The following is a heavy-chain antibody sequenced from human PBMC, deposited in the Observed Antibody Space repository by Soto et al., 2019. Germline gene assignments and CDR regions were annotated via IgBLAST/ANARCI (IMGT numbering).Heavy chain of an antibody. D-gene: IGHD2-15*01. CDR3: ASDCSGGSCYAGMDV. Sequence: GGSLRLCCAASGFNFNSYTINWVRQAPGKRLEWLSSISSSGYIFSTDSVRGRFTISRDNAKNSVYLQINSLRAEDTAVYFCASDCSGGSCYAGMDVRGQGTTVTVSS. V-gene: IGHV3-21*01. CDR1: GFNFNSYT. CDR2: ISSSGYI. J-gene: IGHJ6*02.